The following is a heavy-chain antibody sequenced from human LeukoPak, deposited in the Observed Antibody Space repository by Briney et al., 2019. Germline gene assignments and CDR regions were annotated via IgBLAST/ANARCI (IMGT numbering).Heavy chain of an antibody. J-gene: IGHJ4*02. CDR3: ATVWAYSSSS. Sequence: PGGSLRLSCAASGFTFSSYAMSWVRQAPGMGLEWVSAISGSGGSTYYADSVKGRFTISRDNSKNTLYLQMNSLRAEDTAVYYCATVWAYSSSSWGQGTLVTVSS. CDR1: GFTFSSYA. CDR2: ISGSGGST. D-gene: IGHD6-13*01. V-gene: IGHV3-23*01.